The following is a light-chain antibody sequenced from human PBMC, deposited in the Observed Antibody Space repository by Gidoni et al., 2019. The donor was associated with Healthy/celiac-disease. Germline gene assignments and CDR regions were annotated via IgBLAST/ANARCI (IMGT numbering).Light chain of an antibody. V-gene: IGKV3-20*01. CDR3: QQYGSSPFT. Sequence: VLPQSPGTLSLSPGERATLSCRATQSVSSSYLAWYQQKPGQGPRPIIYGATSRATGIPDRFRGRGSGTDFTLTISRLEPEDFAVYYWQQYGSSPFTFGPGTKSGYQT. J-gene: IGKJ3*01. CDR1: QSVSSSY. CDR2: GAT.